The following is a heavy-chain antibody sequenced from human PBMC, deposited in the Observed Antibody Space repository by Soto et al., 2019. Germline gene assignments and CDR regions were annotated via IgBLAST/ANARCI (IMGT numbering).Heavy chain of an antibody. CDR3: ARGRRGNYYYYGMDV. D-gene: IGHD3-10*01. J-gene: IGHJ6*02. V-gene: IGHV4-34*01. Sequence: SETRSRTWAVYGGSFSCYYWSGSRQPPGKGLEWIGEINHSGSTNYNPSLKSRVTISVDTSKNQFSLKLSSVTAADTAVYYCARGRRGNYYYYGMDVWGQGTTVTVSS. CDR1: GGSFSCYY. CDR2: INHSGST.